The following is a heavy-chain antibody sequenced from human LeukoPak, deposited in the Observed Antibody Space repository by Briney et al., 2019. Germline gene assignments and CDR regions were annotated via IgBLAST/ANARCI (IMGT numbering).Heavy chain of an antibody. CDR3: ARGWGSYRSGWFDP. CDR1: GFTFSSYG. D-gene: IGHD3-16*02. Sequence: PGGSLRLSCAASGFTFSSYGMHWVRQAPGRGLEWVAVIWYDGSNKYYADSVKGRFTISRDNSKNTLYLQMNSLRAEDTAVYYCARGWGSYRSGWFDPWGQGTLVTVSS. V-gene: IGHV3-33*01. J-gene: IGHJ5*02. CDR2: IWYDGSNK.